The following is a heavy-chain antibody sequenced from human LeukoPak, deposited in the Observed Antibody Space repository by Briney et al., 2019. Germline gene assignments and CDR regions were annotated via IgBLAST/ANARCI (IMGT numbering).Heavy chain of an antibody. V-gene: IGHV3-23*01. J-gene: IGHJ4*02. Sequence: PGGSLRLSCAASGFTFSSYAMSWVRQAPGKGLEWVSAISGSGGSTYYADSVKGRFTISRDNSKNTLYLQMNSLRAEDTAVYYCAKDLTLLDSSSWSTNRLDYWGQGTLVTVSS. CDR1: GFTFSSYA. CDR2: ISGSGGST. CDR3: AKDLTLLDSSSWSTNRLDY. D-gene: IGHD6-13*01.